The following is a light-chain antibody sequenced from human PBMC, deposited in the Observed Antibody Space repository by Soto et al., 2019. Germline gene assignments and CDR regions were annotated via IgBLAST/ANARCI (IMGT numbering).Light chain of an antibody. V-gene: IGLV2-8*01. J-gene: IGLJ1*01. CDR2: EVN. CDR1: SSDVGGYNY. Sequence: QSVLTQPPSASGSPGQSVTISCTGTSSDVGGYNYVSWYQQHPGKVPKVLISEVNKRPSGVPDRFSGSKSGNTASLTVSGLQSDDKADYYCEIFTGTLFVVGTGTKVTVL. CDR3: EIFTGTLFV.